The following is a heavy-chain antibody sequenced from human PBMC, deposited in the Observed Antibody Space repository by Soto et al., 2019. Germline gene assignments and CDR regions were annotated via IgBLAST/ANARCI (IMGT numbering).Heavy chain of an antibody. J-gene: IGHJ4*02. V-gene: IGHV3-23*01. CDR2: ISGSGGST. CDR1: GFTFSSYA. Sequence: EVQLLESGGGLVQPGGSLRLSCAASGFTFSSYAMSWVRQAQGKGLEWVSAISGSGGSTYYADSVKGRFTTSRDNSKNTRYMQMNSLRAEDTAVYYSAKDSGRRYFDWLCHYWGQGTLVTVSS. CDR3: AKDSGRRYFDWLCHY. D-gene: IGHD3-9*01.